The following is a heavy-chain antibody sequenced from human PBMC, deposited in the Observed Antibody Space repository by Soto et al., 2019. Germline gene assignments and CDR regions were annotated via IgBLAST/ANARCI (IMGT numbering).Heavy chain of an antibody. V-gene: IGHV4-30-4*01. Sequence: SETLSLTCSASGGSISSGYYYWSWIRQPPGKGLEWIGNIYYSGNTYYNPSLKSRLIISIDTSKNQFSLKVGSVTAADTAVYFCARELVEVINSNADYYGLDVWGQGTTVTVSS. CDR3: ARELVEVINSNADYYGLDV. D-gene: IGHD2-8*02. CDR1: GGSISSGYYY. CDR2: IYYSGNT. J-gene: IGHJ6*02.